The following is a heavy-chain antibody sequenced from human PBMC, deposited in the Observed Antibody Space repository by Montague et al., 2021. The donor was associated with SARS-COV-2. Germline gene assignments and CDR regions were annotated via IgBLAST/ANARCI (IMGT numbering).Heavy chain of an antibody. CDR2: IYYSGST. Sequence: TLSLTCTVAGXSISSGGYYWSWIRQHPGKGLEWIGYIYYSGSTYYNPSLKSRVTISVDTSKNQFSLKLSSVTAADTAVYYCARARRGSGSGSYFDILVNWFDPWGQGTLVTVSS. V-gene: IGHV4-31*03. CDR3: ARARRGSGSGSYFDILVNWFDP. J-gene: IGHJ5*02. D-gene: IGHD3-10*01. CDR1: GXSISSGGYY.